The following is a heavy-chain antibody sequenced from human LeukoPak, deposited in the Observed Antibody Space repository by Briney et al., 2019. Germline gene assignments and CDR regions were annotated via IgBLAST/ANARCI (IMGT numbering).Heavy chain of an antibody. CDR3: ARGGKQWELYY. J-gene: IGHJ4*02. Sequence: GLSLRLSCAASVFTVSSNYMSGVRQAPGKGLDGVSGIYIGRSTYYADSVKGRLPISGDNSKNTLYLQMNSLRAEDTAVYYCARGGKQWELYYWGQGTLVTVSS. D-gene: IGHD1-26*01. CDR2: IYIGRST. CDR1: VFTVSSNY. V-gene: IGHV3-66*02.